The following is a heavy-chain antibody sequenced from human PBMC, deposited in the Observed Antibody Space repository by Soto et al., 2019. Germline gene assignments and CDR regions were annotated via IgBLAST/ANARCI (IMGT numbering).Heavy chain of an antibody. J-gene: IGHJ3*02. D-gene: IGHD1-26*01. CDR1: GISVSTSDYY. Sequence: SETLSLTCTVSGISVSTSDYYWGWVRQPPGKGLDWIGNIYYSGSTFYNPSLRSRVTLSVDTSKNQFSLRLNSVTVADTAVYYCARRGATTWTDLGNAFDIWGRGTMVTVSS. CDR3: ARRGATTWTDLGNAFDI. V-gene: IGHV4-39*01. CDR2: IYYSGST.